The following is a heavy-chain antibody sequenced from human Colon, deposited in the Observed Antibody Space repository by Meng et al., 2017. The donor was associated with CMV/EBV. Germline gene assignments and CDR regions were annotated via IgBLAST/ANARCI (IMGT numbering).Heavy chain of an antibody. CDR1: GFTFRNFV. CDR2: ITKSRSPT. V-gene: IGHV3-48*04. J-gene: IGHJ6*02. Sequence: GESLKISCAASGFTFRNFVMTWVRQAPGKGLEWVSYITKSRSPTNYADSVKGRFTISRDNAKNSLYPQMNSLRSEDTAVYYCARLLYYGMDVWGQGTTVTVSS. CDR3: ARLLYYGMDV.